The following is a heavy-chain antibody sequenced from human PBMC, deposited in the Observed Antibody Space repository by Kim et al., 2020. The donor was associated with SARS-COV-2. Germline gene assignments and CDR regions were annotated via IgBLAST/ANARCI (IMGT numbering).Heavy chain of an antibody. CDR3: ARDLDVYFDY. J-gene: IGHJ4*02. Sequence: NTPNHPPLQSRVTISVDTTKNQFSLKLSSVTAADTAVYYCARDLDVYFDYWGQGTLVTVSS. CDR2: NT. V-gene: IGHV4-59*01.